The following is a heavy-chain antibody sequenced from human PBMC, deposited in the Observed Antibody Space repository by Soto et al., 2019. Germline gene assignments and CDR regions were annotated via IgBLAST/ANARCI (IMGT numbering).Heavy chain of an antibody. J-gene: IGHJ5*02. Sequence: GASVKVSCKASGYTFTSYGISWVRQAPGQGLEWMGWISAYNGNTNYAQKLQGRDTITKDTSPSNAYMELRSLRSDDTAVSYCARLNYGVTGFDLWGQGTLVTVSS. D-gene: IGHD4-17*01. CDR1: GYTFTSYG. CDR3: ARLNYGVTGFDL. CDR2: ISAYNGNT. V-gene: IGHV1-18*01.